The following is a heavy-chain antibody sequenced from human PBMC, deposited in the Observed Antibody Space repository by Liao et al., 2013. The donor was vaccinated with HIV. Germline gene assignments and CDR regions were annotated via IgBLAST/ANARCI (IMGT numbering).Heavy chain of an antibody. CDR2: IYHGGST. V-gene: IGHV4-59*11. CDR3: ARDRIVVVPAANWFDP. D-gene: IGHD2-2*01. CDR1: GGSISSHY. Sequence: QLRLQESGPGLVKPSETLSLTCTVSGGSISSHYWSWIRQPPGKGLEWIGDIYHGGSTYYNPSLKSRVTISVDTSKNQFSLKLSSVTAADTAVYYCARDRIVVVPAANWFDPWGQGTLVTVSS. J-gene: IGHJ5*02.